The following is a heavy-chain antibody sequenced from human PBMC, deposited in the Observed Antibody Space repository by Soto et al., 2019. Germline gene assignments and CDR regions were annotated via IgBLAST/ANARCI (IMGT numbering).Heavy chain of an antibody. CDR2: IIPIFGTA. CDR1: GGTFSSYA. Sequence: QVQLVQSGAEVKKPGSSVKVSCKASGGTFSSYAISWVRQAPGQGLEWMGGIIPIFGTANYAQKFQGRVTMTADESRRTADTGMGSLRSEDTAVYSCARHVPAAGYYYGMDVGGQGPTVTVSS. V-gene: IGHV1-69*12. CDR3: ARHVPAAGYYYGMDV. J-gene: IGHJ6*02. D-gene: IGHD2-2*01.